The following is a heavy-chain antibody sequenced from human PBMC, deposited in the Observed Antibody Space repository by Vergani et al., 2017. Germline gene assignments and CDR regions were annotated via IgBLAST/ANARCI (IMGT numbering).Heavy chain of an antibody. D-gene: IGHD2-2*01. CDR3: ARVERLFERVRYCSSTSCSPYYYYYYMDV. CDR2: IKQDGSEK. Sequence: EVQLVESGGGLVQPGGSLRLSCAASGFTFSSYWMSWVRQAPGKGLEWVANIKQDGSEKYYVDSVKGRFTISRDNAKNSLYLQMNSLRAEDTAVYYCARVERLFERVRYCSSTSCSPYYYYYYMDVWGKGTTVTVSS. CDR1: GFTFSSYW. V-gene: IGHV3-7*01. J-gene: IGHJ6*03.